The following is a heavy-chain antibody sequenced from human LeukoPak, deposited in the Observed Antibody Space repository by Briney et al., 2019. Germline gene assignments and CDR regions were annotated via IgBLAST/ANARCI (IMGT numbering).Heavy chain of an antibody. Sequence: SETLSLICTVSGGSISSYYWSWIRQPAGKGLEWIGRIYTSGSTNYNPSLKSRVTMSVDTSKNQFSLKLSSVTAADTAVYYCARESPYTILGVVIMSGKAYYGMDVWGQGTTVTVSS. V-gene: IGHV4-4*07. CDR3: ARESPYTILGVVIMSGKAYYGMDV. CDR1: GGSISSYY. CDR2: IYTSGST. D-gene: IGHD3-3*01. J-gene: IGHJ6*02.